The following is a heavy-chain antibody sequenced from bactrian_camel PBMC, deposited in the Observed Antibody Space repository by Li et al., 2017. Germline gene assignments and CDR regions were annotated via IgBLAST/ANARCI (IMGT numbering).Heavy chain of an antibody. D-gene: IGHD5*01. CDR2: IESDGST. Sequence: HVQLVESGGGSVQVGGSLRLSCVASGDTIGRYCMSWFRQIPDKEREGVAGIESDGSTSYADSVKGRFTISQDSAKNILYLRMNSLKPEDTSIYYCAADHGWNRCPPRRYEYSFWGQGTQVTVS. CDR1: GDTIGRYC. CDR3: AADHGWNRCPPRRYEYSF. V-gene: IGHV3S55*01. J-gene: IGHJ4*01.